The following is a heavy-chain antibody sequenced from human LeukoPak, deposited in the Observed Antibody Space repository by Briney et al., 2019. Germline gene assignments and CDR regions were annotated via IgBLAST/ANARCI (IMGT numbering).Heavy chain of an antibody. Sequence: ASVKVSCKASGYTFTSYAMHWVRQATGQRMDWMGWINAGNGNTKYSQKFQGRVTITRDTSASTAYMELSSLRSEDTAVYYCARDSSPGGSGSYLYYYYGMDVWGQGTTVTVSS. J-gene: IGHJ6*02. CDR3: ARDSSPGGSGSYLYYYYGMDV. CDR1: GYTFTSYA. V-gene: IGHV1-3*01. CDR2: INAGNGNT. D-gene: IGHD3-10*01.